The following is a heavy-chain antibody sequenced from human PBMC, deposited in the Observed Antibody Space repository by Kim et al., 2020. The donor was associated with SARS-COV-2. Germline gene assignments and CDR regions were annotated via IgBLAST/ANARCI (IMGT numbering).Heavy chain of an antibody. CDR1: GFTFSSYA. V-gene: IGHV3-30*04. Sequence: GGSLRLSCAASGFTFSSYAMHWVRQAPGKGLEWVAVISYDGSNKYYADSVKGRFTISRDNSKNTLYLQMNSLRAEDTAVYYCARDRAWYGSGSYYNAYSYYGMDVWGQGTTVTVSS. J-gene: IGHJ6*02. CDR2: ISYDGSNK. D-gene: IGHD3-10*01. CDR3: ARDRAWYGSGSYYNAYSYYGMDV.